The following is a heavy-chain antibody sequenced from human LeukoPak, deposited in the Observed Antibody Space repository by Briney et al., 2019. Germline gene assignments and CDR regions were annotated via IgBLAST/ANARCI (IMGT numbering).Heavy chain of an antibody. CDR2: ISWNSGSI. CDR1: EFTFVDYA. D-gene: IGHD5-18*01. CDR3: AKDVDTAMVTGGMDV. V-gene: IGHV3-9*01. Sequence: GRSLRLSCAASEFTFVDYAMHWVRQAPGKGLEWVSGISWNSGSIGYADSVKGRFTISRDNAKNSLYLQMNSLRAEDTALYYCAKDVDTAMVTGGMDVWGQGTTVTVSS. J-gene: IGHJ6*02.